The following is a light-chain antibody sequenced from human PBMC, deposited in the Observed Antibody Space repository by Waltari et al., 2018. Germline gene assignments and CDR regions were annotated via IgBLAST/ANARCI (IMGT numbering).Light chain of an antibody. CDR2: DVS. CDR3: CSYAGNFNLI. Sequence: QSALTQPRSVSASPGQSVTISCTGTSSDVGAHKYVSWYQQHPGKAPTVIIFDVSERPSGVPHRFSGSKSGNTASLTISGLQADDEADYYCCSYAGNFNLIFGGGTTVTVL. J-gene: IGLJ2*01. V-gene: IGLV2-11*01. CDR1: SSDVGAHKY.